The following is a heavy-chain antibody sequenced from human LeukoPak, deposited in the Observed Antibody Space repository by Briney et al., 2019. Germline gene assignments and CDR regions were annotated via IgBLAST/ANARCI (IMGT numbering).Heavy chain of an antibody. Sequence: GGSLRLSCAASEFPFNAYWMSSVRQAPGKGLECVANINQDGSEKYYIDSVRGRFTISRDNAKNSLYLQMNSLRAEDTAVYYCAELGITMIGGVWGKGTTVTISS. CDR2: INQDGSEK. V-gene: IGHV3-7*01. CDR3: AELGITMIGGV. D-gene: IGHD3-10*02. J-gene: IGHJ6*04. CDR1: EFPFNAYW.